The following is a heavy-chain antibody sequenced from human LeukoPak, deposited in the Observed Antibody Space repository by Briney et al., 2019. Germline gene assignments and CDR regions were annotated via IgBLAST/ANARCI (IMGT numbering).Heavy chain of an antibody. Sequence: GGSLRLSCAASGFTFSSYWMNWVRQAPGKGLVWVSRIASDGSSTTYADSVKGRFSISRDNAKNTLYLQLNSLRVEDTAMYYCARESDRLLPGDLWGQGTLVTVSS. J-gene: IGHJ3*01. CDR1: GFTFSSYW. CDR2: IASDGSST. CDR3: ARESDRLLPGDL. D-gene: IGHD2/OR15-2a*01. V-gene: IGHV3-74*01.